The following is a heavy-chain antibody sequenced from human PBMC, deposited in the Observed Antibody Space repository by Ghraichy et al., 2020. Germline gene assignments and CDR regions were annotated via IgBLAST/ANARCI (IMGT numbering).Heavy chain of an antibody. CDR1: GDSITSGAYY. D-gene: IGHD4-11*01. V-gene: IGHV4-31*03. Sequence: TLSLTCTVSGDSITSGAYYWTWIRQLPGKGLEWIGYVYHSGSTYYNPSLMSRLSMSVDTSKNQFSLRLTSVTAADSAVYYCARDLSNYVYDYWGQGTPLTVSS. CDR2: VYHSGST. J-gene: IGHJ4*02. CDR3: ARDLSNYVYDY.